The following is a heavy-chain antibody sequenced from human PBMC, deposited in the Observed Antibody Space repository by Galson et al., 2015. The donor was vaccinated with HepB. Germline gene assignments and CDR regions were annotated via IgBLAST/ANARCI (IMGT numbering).Heavy chain of an antibody. CDR2: MDYGGTT. CDR1: GGSISADSYF. J-gene: IGHJ3*02. Sequence: SETLSLTCTVSGGSISADSYFWVWVRQTPEKGLEWIGSMDYGGTTFYSSSLMSRVSIFLDPPKNQFSLNLKSLSDTDTAVYFCARLAYRWRNAFDIWGRGTVVTVSS. CDR3: ARLAYRWRNAFDI. D-gene: IGHD2-21*01. V-gene: IGHV4-39*01.